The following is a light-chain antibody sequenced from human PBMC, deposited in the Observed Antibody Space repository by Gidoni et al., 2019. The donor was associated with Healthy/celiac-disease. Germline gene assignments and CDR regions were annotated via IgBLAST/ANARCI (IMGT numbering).Light chain of an antibody. CDR1: SSNIGAGYD. CDR3: QSYDSSLSGRV. Sequence: QSVLTQPPSLSGAPRQRVPISCTGSSSNIGAGYDVHWYQQLPGTAPKLLIYGNSNRPSGVPDRFSGSKSGTSASLAITRLQAEDEADYYCQSYDSSLSGRVFGGGTKLTVL. CDR2: GNS. V-gene: IGLV1-40*01. J-gene: IGLJ3*02.